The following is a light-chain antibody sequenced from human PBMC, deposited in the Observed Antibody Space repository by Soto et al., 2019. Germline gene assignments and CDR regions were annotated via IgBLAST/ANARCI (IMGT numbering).Light chain of an antibody. J-gene: IGKJ1*01. CDR2: DAS. CDR3: QQYNSYPPA. Sequence: QVTQSPSSLSSSFGDRVTITCRASQGIGSALAWYQQKPGKAPKLLIYDASSLESGVPSRFSGSGSGTEFTLTISSLQTDDVATYDCQQYNSYPPAFGQGTKVDIK. CDR1: QGIGSA. V-gene: IGKV1-13*02.